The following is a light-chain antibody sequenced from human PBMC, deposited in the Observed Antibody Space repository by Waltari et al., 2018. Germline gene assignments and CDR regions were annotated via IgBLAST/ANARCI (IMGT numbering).Light chain of an antibody. CDR2: DVN. CDR1: SSDVGGYNY. Sequence: QSALTQPRSGSGSPGQSATISCTGTSSDVGGYNYVSWYQQHPGKAPKFMLYDVNKRPAGVPGLFSCSKPGHTGSLTISGLQAEDAADYYCCSYAGSYTVVFGGGTKLTVL. J-gene: IGLJ2*01. V-gene: IGLV2-11*01. CDR3: CSYAGSYTVV.